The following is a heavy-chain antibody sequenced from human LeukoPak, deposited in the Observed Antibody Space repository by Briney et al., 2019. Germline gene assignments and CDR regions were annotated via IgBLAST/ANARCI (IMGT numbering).Heavy chain of an antibody. J-gene: IGHJ5*02. CDR1: GGSISSYY. D-gene: IGHD2-2*01. CDR2: IYYSGST. CDR3: ARRVVPANWFDP. Sequence: SETLSLTCTVSGGSISSYYWSWIRQPPGKGLEWIGYIYYSGSTNYNPSLKSRVTISVDTSKNQFSLKLSSVTAADTAVYYCARRVVPANWFDPWGQGTLVTVSS. V-gene: IGHV4-59*01.